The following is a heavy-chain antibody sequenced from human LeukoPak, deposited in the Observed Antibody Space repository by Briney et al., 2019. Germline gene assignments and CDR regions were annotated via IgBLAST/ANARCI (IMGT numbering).Heavy chain of an antibody. Sequence: KPSETLSLTCTVSGGSLSSGSSYWSWIRQHPGKGLEWIGYIFYTGSTYYNPSLNSRINISVVTSKNQFSLQLSSVTAADTAVYYCARVGIISEPTATFYFDYWGQGTLVTASS. V-gene: IGHV4-31*03. CDR1: GGSLSSGSSY. CDR2: IFYTGST. J-gene: IGHJ4*02. CDR3: ARVGIISEPTATFYFDY. D-gene: IGHD1-1*01.